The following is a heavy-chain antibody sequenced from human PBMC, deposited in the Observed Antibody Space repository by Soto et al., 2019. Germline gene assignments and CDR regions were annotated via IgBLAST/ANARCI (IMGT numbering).Heavy chain of an antibody. CDR2: IYYSGST. D-gene: IGHD4-4*01. J-gene: IGHJ6*03. CDR1: GGSISSGGYY. CDR3: ARAANYSYYYYYYMDV. Sequence: SETLSLTCAVSGGSISSGGYYWSWIRQHPGKGLEWIGYIYYSGSTYYNPSLKSRVTISVDTSKNQFSLKLGSVTAADTAVYYCARAANYSYYYYYYMDVWGKGTTVTVSS. V-gene: IGHV4-31*11.